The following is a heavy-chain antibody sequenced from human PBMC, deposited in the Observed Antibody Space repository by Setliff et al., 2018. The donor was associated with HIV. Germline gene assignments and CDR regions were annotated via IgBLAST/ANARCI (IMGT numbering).Heavy chain of an antibody. CDR1: GGTFSSYA. CDR2: IIPIFGTA. J-gene: IGHJ4*02. D-gene: IGHD3-10*01. Sequence: SVKVSCKASGGTFSSYAISWVRQAPGQGPEWMGGIIPIFGTANYAQKFQGRVTITTDESTSTAYMELSSLRSEDTAVYYCARSNHYYNSGKYYDNFEYWGQGTLVTVSS. V-gene: IGHV1-69*05. CDR3: ARSNHYYNSGKYYDNFEY.